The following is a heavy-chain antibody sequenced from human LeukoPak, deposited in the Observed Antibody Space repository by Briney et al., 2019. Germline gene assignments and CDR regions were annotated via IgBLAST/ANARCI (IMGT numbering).Heavy chain of an antibody. CDR3: ARHNSVGDTIFNTIYGMDV. J-gene: IGHJ6*02. CDR1: GSPFSSYY. V-gene: IGHV4-59*08. CDR2: IHYSGST. D-gene: IGHD3-3*01. Sequence: AETLSLTCTVSGSPFSSYYWSWIRQPPGKGLEWIGYIHYSGSTNYNPSPKCRAIISVDTSKNQFSLKLSSVTAADTAVYYCARHNSVGDTIFNTIYGMDVWGQGTTVTVSS.